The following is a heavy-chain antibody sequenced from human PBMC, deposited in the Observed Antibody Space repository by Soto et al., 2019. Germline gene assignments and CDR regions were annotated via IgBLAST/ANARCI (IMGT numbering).Heavy chain of an antibody. CDR3: ARELELSGYYYYYMDV. D-gene: IGHD1-7*01. CDR2: INHSGST. V-gene: IGHV4-34*01. J-gene: IGHJ6*03. Sequence: SETLSLTCAVYGGSFSGYYWSWIRQPPGKGLEWIGEINHSGSTNYNPSLKSRVTISVDTSKNQFSLKLSSVTAADTAVYYCARELELSGYYYYYMDVWGKGTTVTVSS. CDR1: GGSFSGYY.